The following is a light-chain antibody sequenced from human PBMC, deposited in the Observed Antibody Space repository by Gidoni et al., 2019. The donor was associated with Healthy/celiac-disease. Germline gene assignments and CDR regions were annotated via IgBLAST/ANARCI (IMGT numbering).Light chain of an antibody. V-gene: IGLV2-23*02. CDR1: SSDVVSYNL. CDR2: EVS. J-gene: IGLJ2*01. CDR3: CSYAGSSTLV. Sequence: QSALTQPASVFGSPGQSTTISCTGTSSDVVSYNLVSWYQQHPGKAPKLMIYEVSKRPSGVSNRFSGSKSGNTASLTISGLQAEDEADYYCCSYAGSSTLVFGGGTKLTVL.